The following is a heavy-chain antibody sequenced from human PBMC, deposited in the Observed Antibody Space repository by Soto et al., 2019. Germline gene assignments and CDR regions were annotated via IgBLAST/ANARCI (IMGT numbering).Heavy chain of an antibody. CDR1: GFTFSSYA. Sequence: EVQLLESGGGLVQPGGSLRLSCAASGFTFSSYAMSWVRQAPGKGLEWVSAISGSGGSTYYADSVKGRFTISSDNAKNTLSLQMNSLRVEDEAVDDCSRGTDWNFSYYYYGMDLWGQGTMVTVSS. CDR3: SRGTDWNFSYYYYGMDL. V-gene: IGHV3-23*01. J-gene: IGHJ6*02. CDR2: ISGSGGST. D-gene: IGHD1-7*01.